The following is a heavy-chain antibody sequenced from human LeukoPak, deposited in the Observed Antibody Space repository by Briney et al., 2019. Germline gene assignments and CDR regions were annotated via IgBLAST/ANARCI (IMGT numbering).Heavy chain of an antibody. V-gene: IGHV1-18*01. CDR1: GYTFTSYV. Sequence: GASVKVSCKASGYTFTSYVISWVRQAPGQGLGWMGWISAYNGNTNYAQKLQGRVTMTTDTSTSTAYMELRSLRSDDTAVYYCARYGYCSSTSCYTQGYYYYMDVWGKGTTVTVSS. J-gene: IGHJ6*03. CDR2: ISAYNGNT. CDR3: ARYGYCSSTSCYTQGYYYYMDV. D-gene: IGHD2-2*02.